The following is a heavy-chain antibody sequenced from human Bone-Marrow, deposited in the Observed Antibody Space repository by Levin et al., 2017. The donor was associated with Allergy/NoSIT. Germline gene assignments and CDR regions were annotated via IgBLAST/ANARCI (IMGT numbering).Heavy chain of an antibody. J-gene: IGHJ4*02. V-gene: IGHV3-30*18. CDR2: ISYDGSNK. Sequence: PGESLKISCAASGFTFSSYGMHWVRQAPGKGLEWVAVISYDGSNKYYADSVKGRFTISRDNSKNTLYLQMNSLRAEDTAVYYCAKDLAGSSFYWGQGTLVTVSS. D-gene: IGHD6-13*01. CDR1: GFTFSSYG. CDR3: AKDLAGSSFY.